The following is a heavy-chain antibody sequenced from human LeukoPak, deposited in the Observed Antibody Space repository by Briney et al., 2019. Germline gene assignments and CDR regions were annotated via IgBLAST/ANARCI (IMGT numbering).Heavy chain of an antibody. V-gene: IGHV3-66*01. D-gene: IGHD3-16*01. CDR1: GFTVSSDY. J-gene: IGHJ6*02. Sequence: PGGSLRLSCAASGFTVSSDYMTWVRQAPGKGLEWVSLIYQSGNTYYADSVKGRFTVSRDNSNNTLYLQMNSLRVEDSAIYYCARGGGVWGQGTTVTVSS. CDR2: IYQSGNT. CDR3: ARGGGV.